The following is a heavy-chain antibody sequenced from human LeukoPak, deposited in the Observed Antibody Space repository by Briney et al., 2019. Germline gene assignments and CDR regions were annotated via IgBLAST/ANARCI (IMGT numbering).Heavy chain of an antibody. Sequence: GESLKISCKASGYSFTTYWIGWVRQMPGKGLEWMGIIFPADSDTRYSPSSQGQVTVSADKSITTAYLQWSSLKASDTAMYCCARWMTADRGKKDAFDIWGQGTMVTVSS. CDR1: GYSFTTYW. CDR3: ARWMTADRGKKDAFDI. V-gene: IGHV5-51*01. J-gene: IGHJ3*02. D-gene: IGHD2-21*02. CDR2: IFPADSDT.